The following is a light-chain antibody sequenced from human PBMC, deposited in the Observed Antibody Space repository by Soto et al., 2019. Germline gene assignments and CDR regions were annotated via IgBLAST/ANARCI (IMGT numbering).Light chain of an antibody. CDR3: QQYGSSPWT. Sequence: EIVLTQSPGTLSLSPGXRATLSCRASQSVSSSYLAWYQQIPGQAPRLLIYGASSRATAIPDTFSGSGSGTDFTLTISRLEPEDFAVYFCQQYGSSPWTFGQGTKVDIK. V-gene: IGKV3-20*01. J-gene: IGKJ1*01. CDR1: QSVSSSY. CDR2: GAS.